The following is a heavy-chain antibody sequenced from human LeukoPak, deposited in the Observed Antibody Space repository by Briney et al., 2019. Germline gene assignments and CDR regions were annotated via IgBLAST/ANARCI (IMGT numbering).Heavy chain of an antibody. V-gene: IGHV1-69*04. CDR1: GGTFSSYA. Sequence: SVKVSCKASGGTFSSYAISWVRQAPGQGLEWMGRIIPIFGIANYAQKFQGRVTMTRNTPIGTAYMELSSLRSEDTAVYYCARGYSINCSSTSCNHYLNWFDPWGQGTLVTVSS. CDR2: IIPIFGIA. D-gene: IGHD2-2*01. J-gene: IGHJ5*02. CDR3: ARGYSINCSSTSCNHYLNWFDP.